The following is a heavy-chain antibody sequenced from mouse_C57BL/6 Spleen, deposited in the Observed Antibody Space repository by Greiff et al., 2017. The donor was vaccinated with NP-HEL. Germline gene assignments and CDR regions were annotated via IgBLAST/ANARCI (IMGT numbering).Heavy chain of an antibody. D-gene: IGHD1-1*01. CDR1: GYAFSSSW. CDR3: AREGAYYYGRRYFDV. J-gene: IGHJ1*03. V-gene: IGHV1-82*01. Sequence: VQLVESGPELVKPGASVKISCKASGYAFSSSWMNWVKQRPGKGLAWIGRIYPGAGDTNYNGKFKGKATLTADKSSSTAYMQLSSLTSEDSAVYFCAREGAYYYGRRYFDVWGTGTTVTVS. CDR2: IYPGAGDT.